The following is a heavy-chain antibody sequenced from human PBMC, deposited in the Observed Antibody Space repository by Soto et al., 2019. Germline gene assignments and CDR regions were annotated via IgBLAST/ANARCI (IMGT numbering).Heavy chain of an antibody. CDR3: SRRRGASTLDY. CDR1: GETFSGYY. Sequence: QVQLQPWGAGLLKPSETLSLTCAVYGETFSGYYWNWIRQPPGKGLQWIGEVDHSGSTNYNPSLKSRVTISADPSKIQVSLEMNSVTAADTAIYCCSRRRGASTLDYGGQGTLVTVSS. D-gene: IGHD4-4*01. J-gene: IGHJ4*02. CDR2: VDHSGST. V-gene: IGHV4-34*01.